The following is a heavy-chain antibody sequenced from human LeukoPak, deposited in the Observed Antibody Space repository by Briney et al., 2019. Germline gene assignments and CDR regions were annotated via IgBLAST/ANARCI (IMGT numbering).Heavy chain of an antibody. J-gene: IGHJ4*02. CDR3: ARGGGLATRSPFSLDY. CDR2: IYHSGST. V-gene: IGHV4-30-2*01. Sequence: SEALSLTCTVSGGSISSGGYYWSWIRQPPGKGLEWIGYIYHSGSTYYNPSLKSRVTISLDRSKNQFSLNLSSVTAADTAVHYCARGGGLATRSPFSLDYWGQGTLVTVSS. D-gene: IGHD5-12*01. CDR1: GGSISSGGYY.